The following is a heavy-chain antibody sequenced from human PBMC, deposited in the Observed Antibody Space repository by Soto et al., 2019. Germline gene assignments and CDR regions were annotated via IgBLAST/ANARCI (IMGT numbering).Heavy chain of an antibody. Sequence: QVQLQQWGAGLLKPSETLSLTCAVYGGSFSGYYWSWIRQPPGKGLEWIGEINHSGSTNYNPSLKSRDTISVGATKNQFSLRLSSVTAADTAVYYCARGTWDDYIWGSYRYRFDYWGQGTLVTVSS. D-gene: IGHD3-16*02. J-gene: IGHJ4*02. CDR1: GGSFSGYY. V-gene: IGHV4-34*01. CDR2: INHSGST. CDR3: ARGTWDDYIWGSYRYRFDY.